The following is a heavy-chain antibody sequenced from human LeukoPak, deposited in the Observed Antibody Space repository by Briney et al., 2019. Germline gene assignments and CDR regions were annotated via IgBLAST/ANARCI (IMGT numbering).Heavy chain of an antibody. CDR3: ARGAGWLPLV. J-gene: IGHJ4*02. D-gene: IGHD5-24*01. CDR1: GGSISSYS. Sequence: PSETLSLTCTVSGGSISSYSWSWIRQPPGKGLEWIGYIYYSGSTNYNPSLKSRVTISADTSKSQFSLKLSSVTAADTAVYYCARGAGWLPLVWGQGTLVTVSS. CDR2: IYYSGST. V-gene: IGHV4-59*01.